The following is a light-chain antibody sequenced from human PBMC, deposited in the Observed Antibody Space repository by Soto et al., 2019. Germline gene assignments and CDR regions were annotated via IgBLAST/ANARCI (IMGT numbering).Light chain of an antibody. Sequence: IVMTQSPATLSVSPGERATLSCRASQTVSSNLAWYQHKPGQAPRLLIYAASTRATGIPARFSGSGSGTEFTLTISSLQSEDFAVYYCQQYHDWPPLTFGGGTKVEIK. CDR1: QTVSSN. V-gene: IGKV3-15*01. CDR3: QQYHDWPPLT. CDR2: AAS. J-gene: IGKJ4*01.